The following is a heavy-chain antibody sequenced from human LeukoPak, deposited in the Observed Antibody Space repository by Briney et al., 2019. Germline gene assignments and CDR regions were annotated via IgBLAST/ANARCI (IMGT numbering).Heavy chain of an antibody. J-gene: IGHJ4*02. CDR2: IYPGDSDT. CDR3: ARRGCTNGVCYTGDLGFDY. D-gene: IGHD2-8*01. Sequence: GESLKISCKGSGYSFTSYWIGWVRQMPGKGLEWMGIIYPGDSDTRYSPSFQGQVTISADKSISTAYLQWSSLKASDTAMYYCARRGCTNGVCYTGDLGFDYWGQGTLVTVSS. CDR1: GYSFTSYW. V-gene: IGHV5-51*01.